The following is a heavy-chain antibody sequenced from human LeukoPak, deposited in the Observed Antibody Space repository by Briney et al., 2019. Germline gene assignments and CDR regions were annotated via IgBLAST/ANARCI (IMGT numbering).Heavy chain of an antibody. J-gene: IGHJ6*03. Sequence: SETLSLTCAVYGGSFSGYYWSWIRQPPGKGLEGVGEVNHSGSTNYNTSLKSRVTISVDTSKNQFSLKLSSVTAADTAVYYCARGRLLWFGEFGDMDVWGKGTTVTVSS. CDR2: VNHSGST. V-gene: IGHV4-34*01. CDR1: GGSFSGYY. D-gene: IGHD3-10*01. CDR3: ARGRLLWFGEFGDMDV.